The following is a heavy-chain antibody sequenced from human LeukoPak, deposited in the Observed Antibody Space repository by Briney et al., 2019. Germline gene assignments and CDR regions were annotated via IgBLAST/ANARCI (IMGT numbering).Heavy chain of an antibody. V-gene: IGHV4-39*07. J-gene: IGHJ5*02. CDR1: GGSTSSSSYY. CDR2: IYYSGST. D-gene: IGHD3-3*01. CDR3: AKADSLLRGDNRFDP. Sequence: SETLSLTCTVSGGSTSSSSYYWGWIRQPPGKGLEWIGSIYYSGSTHYNPSLKSRVTISVDTSKNQFSLKLSSVTAADTAVYYCAKADSLLRGDNRFDPWGQGTLVTVSS.